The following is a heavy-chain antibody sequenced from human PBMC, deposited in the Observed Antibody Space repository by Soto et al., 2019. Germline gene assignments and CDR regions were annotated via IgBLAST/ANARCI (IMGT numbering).Heavy chain of an antibody. CDR2: IKQDGSEK. J-gene: IGHJ6*03. D-gene: IGHD1-1*01. CDR1: GFSIRDYW. V-gene: IGHV3-7*01. Sequence: EEQLVESGGGLVQPGGSLRLSCAASGFSIRDYWMTWVRQAPGKGLDWVANIKQDGSEKFYVDSLKGRFTISRDNAKNSVYLLMNSLRADDTAVYYCARGKDGRRAGTYYFDMDVWGKGTTATLSS. CDR3: ARGKDGRRAGTYYFDMDV.